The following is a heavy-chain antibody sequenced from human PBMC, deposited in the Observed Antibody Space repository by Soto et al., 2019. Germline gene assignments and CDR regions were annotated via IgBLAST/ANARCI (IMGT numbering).Heavy chain of an antibody. CDR1: GFTFSSYG. D-gene: IGHD5-12*01. V-gene: IGHV3-30*18. CDR3: AKDGATDVEMATISVDY. Sequence: QVQLVESGGGVVQPGRSLRLSCAASGFTFSSYGMHWVRQAPGKGLEWVAVISYDGSNKYYAASVKGRFTISRDNSKNSLYLQMASLRAEDTAVHYCAKDGATDVEMATISVDYWGQGTLVTVSS. J-gene: IGHJ4*02. CDR2: ISYDGSNK.